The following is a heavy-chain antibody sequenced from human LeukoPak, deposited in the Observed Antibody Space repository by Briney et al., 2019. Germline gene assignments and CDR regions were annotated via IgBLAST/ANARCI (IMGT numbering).Heavy chain of an antibody. Sequence: GGSLRLSCAASGFTFSSYAMSWVRQAPGKGLEWVSAISGSGGSTYYADSVKGRFTISRDNAKNSLYLHMNSLRAEDTAVYYCARDFRQPPKWELYFFDYWGQGTLVTVSS. CDR2: ISGSGGST. CDR3: ARDFRQPPKWELYFFDY. D-gene: IGHD1-26*01. J-gene: IGHJ4*02. V-gene: IGHV3-23*01. CDR1: GFTFSSYA.